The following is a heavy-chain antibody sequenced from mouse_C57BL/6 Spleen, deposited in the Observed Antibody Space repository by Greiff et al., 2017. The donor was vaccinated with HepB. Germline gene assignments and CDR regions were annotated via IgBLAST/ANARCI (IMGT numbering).Heavy chain of an antibody. V-gene: IGHV1-52*01. Sequence: VQLQESGAELVRPGSSVKLSCKASGYTFTSYWMHWVKQRPIQGLEWIGNIDPSDSETHYNQKFKDKATLTVDKSSSTAYMQLSSLTSEDSAVYYWARNDDYAMDYWGQGTSVTVSS. D-gene: IGHD2-12*01. CDR3: ARNDDYAMDY. CDR1: GYTFTSYW. J-gene: IGHJ4*01. CDR2: IDPSDSET.